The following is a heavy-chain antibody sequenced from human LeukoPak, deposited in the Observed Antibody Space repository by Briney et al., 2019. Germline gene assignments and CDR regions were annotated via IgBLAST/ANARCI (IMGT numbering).Heavy chain of an antibody. CDR2: ISAYNGNT. CDR1: GYTFTGYY. CDR3: ARVVLDYYDSSGYQGAVDY. D-gene: IGHD3-22*01. Sequence: ASVKVSCRASGYTFTGYYMHWVRQAPGQGLEWMGRISAYNGNTNYAQKLQGRVTMTTDTSTSTAYMELRSLRSDDTAVYYCARVVLDYYDSSGYQGAVDYWGQGTLVTVSS. V-gene: IGHV1-18*04. J-gene: IGHJ4*02.